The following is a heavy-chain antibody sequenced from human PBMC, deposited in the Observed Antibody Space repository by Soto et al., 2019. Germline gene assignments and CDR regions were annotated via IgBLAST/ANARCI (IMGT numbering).Heavy chain of an antibody. J-gene: IGHJ6*02. V-gene: IGHV3-23*01. D-gene: IGHD3-10*01. CDR2: SSGSGGST. Sequence: EVQLLESGGGLVQPGGSLRLSCAASGFTFSSYAMSWVRQAPGKGLEWVSASSGSGGSTYYADSVKGRFTISRDNSKNTLYLQMNSLRAEDTAVYYCAKVPTPANSLLWFGELSDYYGMDVWGQGTTVTVSS. CDR1: GFTFSSYA. CDR3: AKVPTPANSLLWFGELSDYYGMDV.